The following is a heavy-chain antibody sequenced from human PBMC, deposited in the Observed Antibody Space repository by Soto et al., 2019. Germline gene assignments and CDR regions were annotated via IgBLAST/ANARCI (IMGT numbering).Heavy chain of an antibody. V-gene: IGHV3-13*04. CDR1: GFTFSSYD. D-gene: IGHD2-15*01. CDR3: ARGYCSGGSCPYAVDI. J-gene: IGHJ3*02. Sequence: EVQLVESGGGLVQPGGSLRLSCAASGFTFSSYDMHWVRQATGKGLEWVSAIGTAGDTYYPGSVKGRFTISRENAKNSVNLQMYRLRAGDTAVYYCARGYCSGGSCPYAVDICGQVTMVNVS. CDR2: IGTAGDT.